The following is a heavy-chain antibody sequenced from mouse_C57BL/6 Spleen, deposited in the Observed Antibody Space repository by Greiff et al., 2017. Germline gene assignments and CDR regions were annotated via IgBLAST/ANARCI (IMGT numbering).Heavy chain of an antibody. CDR1: GYTFTSYW. V-gene: IGHV1-64*01. CDR2: IHPNSGST. D-gene: IGHD5-2*01. CDR3: ASENLPLTY. Sequence: QVQLQQPGAELVKPGASVKLSCKASGYTFTSYWMHWVKQRPGQGLEWIGMIHPNSGSTNYNEKLKSKATLTVDKSSSTAYMQLSSLTSEDSAVYYCASENLPLTYWGQGTTLTVSS. J-gene: IGHJ2*01.